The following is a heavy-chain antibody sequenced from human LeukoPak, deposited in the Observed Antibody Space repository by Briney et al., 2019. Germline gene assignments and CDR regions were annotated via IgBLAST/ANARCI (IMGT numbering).Heavy chain of an antibody. CDR1: GFTLSTHG. CDR2: ISPWRYTI. CDR3: ARVRGPTVTTWYFDL. Sequence: GGSLRLSCGASGFTLSTHGMIWVRRAPGKGLEWVSYISPWRYTIFYADSVNGRFTISRDDSRTPLYLQMHSLIAGDTAVYYCARVRGPTVTTWYFDLWGRGTLVTVSS. J-gene: IGHJ2*01. V-gene: IGHV3-48*01. D-gene: IGHD4-17*01.